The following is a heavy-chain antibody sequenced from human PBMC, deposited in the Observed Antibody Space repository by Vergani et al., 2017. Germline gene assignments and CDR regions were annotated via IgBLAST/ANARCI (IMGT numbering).Heavy chain of an antibody. Sequence: QVQLVQSGAEVKKPGSSVKVSCKASGGTFTDYFMHWVRQAPGQGLEWMGWINPNSGGTNYAQKFQGRVTMTRDTSISTAYMELSNLRSDDTAVYYCARVGTRSNRDYFDYWGQGTLVTVSS. CDR1: GGTFTDYF. CDR2: INPNSGGT. J-gene: IGHJ4*02. CDR3: ARVGTRSNRDYFDY. V-gene: IGHV1-2*02. D-gene: IGHD1-14*01.